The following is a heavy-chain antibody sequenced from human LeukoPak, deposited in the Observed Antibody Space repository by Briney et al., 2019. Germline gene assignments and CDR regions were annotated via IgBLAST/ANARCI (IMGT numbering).Heavy chain of an antibody. CDR2: FSAYNGNT. V-gene: IGHV1-18*01. Sequence: ASVMISGKASGYTFTRNCISWVRQAPGEGLEWMGWFSAYNGNTNYAQKFQGRVTMTTDTPTSTAYMELRSLRSDDTAVYYCAYESSAYYVYWGQGTLVTVSS. D-gene: IGHD3-22*01. J-gene: IGHJ4*02. CDR1: GYTFTRNC. CDR3: AYESSAYYVY.